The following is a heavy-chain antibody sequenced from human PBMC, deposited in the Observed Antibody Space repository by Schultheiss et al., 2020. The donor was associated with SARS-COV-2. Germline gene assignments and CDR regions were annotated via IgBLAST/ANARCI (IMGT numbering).Heavy chain of an antibody. CDR2: ISYDGSNK. CDR3: ARDRGTEPSFFSLRYYGMDV. D-gene: IGHD1-14*01. Sequence: GGSLRLSCAASGFTFSSYSMNWVRQAPGKGLEWVAVISYDGSNKYYADSVKGRFTISRDNAKNSLYLQMNSLRAEDTAVYYCARDRGTEPSFFSLRYYGMDVWGQGTTVTVSS. CDR1: GFTFSSYS. V-gene: IGHV3-30*03. J-gene: IGHJ6*02.